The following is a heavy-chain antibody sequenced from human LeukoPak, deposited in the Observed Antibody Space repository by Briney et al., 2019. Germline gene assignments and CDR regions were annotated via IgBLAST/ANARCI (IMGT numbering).Heavy chain of an antibody. J-gene: IGHJ4*02. CDR1: GYTFTSYY. CDR3: ARDPYSGRFQFDY. D-gene: IGHD1-26*01. Sequence: ASVKVSCKASGYTFTSYYMHWVRQAPGRGLEWMGWINPNSGATNYAQSLQGRVTMTRDTSISTAYMELSRVRSDDTAVYYCARDPYSGRFQFDYWGQGTLVAVSS. CDR2: INPNSGAT. V-gene: IGHV1-2*02.